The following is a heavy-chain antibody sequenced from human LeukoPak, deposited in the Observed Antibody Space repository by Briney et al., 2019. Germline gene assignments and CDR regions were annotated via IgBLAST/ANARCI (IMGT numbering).Heavy chain of an antibody. J-gene: IGHJ3*02. CDR2: THYSGAT. Sequence: SETLSLTCTVSDGSISSYYWSWLRQPPGKGLEYIGYTHYSGATNYNPSLKSRVTLSLDTSGNQFSLKLSSVTAADTAVYYCASGYCGGACQLGGVDMWGQGTMVTVSS. CDR3: ASGYCGGACQLGGVDM. CDR1: DGSISSYY. D-gene: IGHD2-21*02. V-gene: IGHV4-59*01.